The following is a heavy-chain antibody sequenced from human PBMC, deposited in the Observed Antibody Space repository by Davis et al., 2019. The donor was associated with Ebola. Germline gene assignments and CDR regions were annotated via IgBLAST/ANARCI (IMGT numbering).Heavy chain of an antibody. V-gene: IGHV4-4*02. J-gene: IGHJ5*02. CDR1: GGSISSSNW. CDR3: ARHRKGWFDP. D-gene: IGHD1-14*01. CDR2: IYHSGST. Sequence: PSETLSLTCAVSGGSISSSNWWSWVRQPPGKGLEWIGEIYHSGSTNYNPSLKSRVTISVDTSKNQFSLKLSSVTAADTAVYYCARHRKGWFDPWGQGTLVTVSS.